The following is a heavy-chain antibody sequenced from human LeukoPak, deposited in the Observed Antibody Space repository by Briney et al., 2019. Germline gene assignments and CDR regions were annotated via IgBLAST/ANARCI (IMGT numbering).Heavy chain of an antibody. Sequence: GGSRRLSCAASGFTFSTYAMNWVRQAPGKGLDWVSSISVNGGDTYYADSVKGRFTISRDNSKNMLHLQMNSLRAEDTAVYFCAKDRTSGWPYWYFDLWGRGTLVTVSS. CDR3: AKDRTSGWPYWYFDL. CDR2: ISVNGGDT. D-gene: IGHD6-19*01. CDR1: GFTFSTYA. J-gene: IGHJ2*01. V-gene: IGHV3-23*01.